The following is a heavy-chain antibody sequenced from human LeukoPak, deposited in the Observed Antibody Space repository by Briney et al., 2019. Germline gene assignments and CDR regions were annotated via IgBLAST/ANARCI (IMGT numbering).Heavy chain of an antibody. J-gene: IGHJ3*02. CDR3: ARGSSLIAVAGTGDFDAFDI. V-gene: IGHV1-46*01. CDR2: INPSGGST. CDR1: GYTFTSYG. D-gene: IGHD6-19*01. Sequence: ASVKVSCKASGYTFTSYGISWVRQAPGQGLEWMGIINPSGGSTSYAQKFQGRVTMTRDMSTSTVYMELSSLRSEDTAVYYCARGSSLIAVAGTGDFDAFDIWGQGTMVTVSS.